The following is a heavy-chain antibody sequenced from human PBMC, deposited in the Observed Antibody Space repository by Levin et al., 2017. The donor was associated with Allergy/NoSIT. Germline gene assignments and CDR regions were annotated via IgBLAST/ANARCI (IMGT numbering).Heavy chain of an antibody. CDR1: GITFSNAW. CDR2: IKSKTDGGTV. J-gene: IGHJ4*02. D-gene: IGHD6-13*01. CDR3: TTYSSSWYYFDY. V-gene: IGHV3-15*01. Sequence: TGGSLRLSCVASGITFSNAWLSWSRQAPGKGLEWVGRIKSKTDGGTVEYAAPVKGRFTISRDDSKNTLYLQMNSLQTEDTAVYFCTTYSSSWYYFDYWGQGTLVTVSS.